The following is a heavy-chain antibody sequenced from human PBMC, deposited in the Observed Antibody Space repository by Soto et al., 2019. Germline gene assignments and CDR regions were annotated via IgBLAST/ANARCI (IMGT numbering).Heavy chain of an antibody. CDR2: IYYSGST. D-gene: IGHD3-22*01. Sequence: QVQLQESGPGLVKPSETLSLTCTVSGGSISSYYWSWIRQPPGKGLEWIGYIYYSGSTNYNPSLKSRVTISVDTPKNQFSLKLSSVTAADTAGYYCARHKGGYYPFDYWGQGTLVTVSS. V-gene: IGHV4-59*08. J-gene: IGHJ4*02. CDR1: GGSISSYY. CDR3: ARHKGGYYPFDY.